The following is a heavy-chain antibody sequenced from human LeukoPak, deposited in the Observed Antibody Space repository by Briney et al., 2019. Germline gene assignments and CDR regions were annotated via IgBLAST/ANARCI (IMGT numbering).Heavy chain of an antibody. Sequence: GGSLRLSCAASGFTFSIYEMNWVRQAPGRGLEWVSYICSRGKYIYYADSVKSRFTISRDNAQNSVYLQMNSLRVEDTAVYYRARDLYYYGSGNYVPGLPDYWGQGSLVTVSS. CDR1: GFTFSIYE. CDR3: ARDLYYYGSGNYVPGLPDY. V-gene: IGHV3-48*03. D-gene: IGHD3-10*01. CDR2: ICSRGKYI. J-gene: IGHJ4*02.